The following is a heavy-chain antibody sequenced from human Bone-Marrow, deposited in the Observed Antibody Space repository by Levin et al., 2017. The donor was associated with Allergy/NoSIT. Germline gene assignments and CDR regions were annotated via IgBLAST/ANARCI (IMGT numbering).Heavy chain of an antibody. CDR1: GGSITGGSDY. D-gene: IGHD6-19*01. V-gene: IGHV4-31*02. CDR2: IYHTGKT. J-gene: IGHJ5*02. CDR3: ARQWSSGWGNVNWFGP. Sequence: SETLSLTCSVSGGSITGGSDYWSWIRQHPGGGLEWIGTIYHTGKTYLNPSLQSRVAISVDTSQSHFSLILTSVTAADTAVYCCARQWSSGWGNVNWFGPWGQGTLVIVSS.